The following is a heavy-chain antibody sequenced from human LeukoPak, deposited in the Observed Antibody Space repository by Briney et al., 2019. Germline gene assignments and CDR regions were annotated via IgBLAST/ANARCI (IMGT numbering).Heavy chain of an antibody. CDR2: INHSGST. J-gene: IGHJ5*01. Sequence: SETLSLTCAVYGGSFSGYYWSWIRQPPGKGLEWIGEINHSGSTNYNPSLKSRVTISVDTSKNQFSLKLSSVTAADTAVYYCARLLAYYWSGSYYLFKGVNWFDPWGQGTLVTVSS. CDR3: ARLLAYYWSGSYYLFKGVNWFDP. V-gene: IGHV4-34*01. D-gene: IGHD3-10*01. CDR1: GGSFSGYY.